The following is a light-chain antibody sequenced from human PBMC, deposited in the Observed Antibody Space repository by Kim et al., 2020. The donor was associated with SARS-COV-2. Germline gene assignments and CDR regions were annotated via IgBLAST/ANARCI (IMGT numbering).Light chain of an antibody. CDR2: GAS. J-gene: IGKJ2*01. V-gene: IGKV3-15*01. CDR1: QTVRNN. Sequence: EIVMTQSPATLSVSPGERATLSCRASQTVRNNLVWYQQKPGQAPRLLIYGASTRATGFPARFSGSGSGTEFTLTISSLQSEDFAVYYCQQHNNWPYTFGQGTKLEIK. CDR3: QQHNNWPYT.